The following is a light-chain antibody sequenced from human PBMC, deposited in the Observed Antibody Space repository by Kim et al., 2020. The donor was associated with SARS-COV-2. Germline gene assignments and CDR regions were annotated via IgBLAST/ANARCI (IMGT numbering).Light chain of an antibody. CDR1: NSGSKS. CDR2: YDS. V-gene: IGLV3-21*04. J-gene: IGLJ2*01. CDR3: QVWDSGVV. Sequence: VSGAAGKTCRFSSGGNNSGSKSVRWYQKQPGPATVLVIYYDSKRPSGIPGRFSGSNCGNAATLTISRVEAEDEADYYCQVWDSGVVFGGGTQLTVL.